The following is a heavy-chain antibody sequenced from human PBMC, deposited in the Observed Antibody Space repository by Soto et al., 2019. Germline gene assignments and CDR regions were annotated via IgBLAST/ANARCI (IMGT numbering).Heavy chain of an antibody. Sequence: SETLSLTCTVSGGSLSSYYWSWIRQPPGKGLEWIGYIYYSGGTNYNPSLKSQVTISVDSSKNHFSLKLSSVTAADTAVYYCARRYGGNLDYWGQGTLVTVSS. D-gene: IGHD1-26*01. V-gene: IGHV4-59*08. J-gene: IGHJ4*02. CDR1: GGSLSSYY. CDR3: ARRYGGNLDY. CDR2: IYYSGGT.